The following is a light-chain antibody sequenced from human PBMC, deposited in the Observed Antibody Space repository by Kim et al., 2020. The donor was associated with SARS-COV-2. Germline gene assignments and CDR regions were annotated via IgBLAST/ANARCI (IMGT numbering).Light chain of an antibody. V-gene: IGLV1-40*01. CDR3: QTYDKNLVGRV. Sequence: QGVTISCTGSSSNIGANYDVHWYQQLPGAAPKFLITSNNGRLSGVPDRFSASKSDTSASLAITGLQADDEADYYCQTYDKNLVGRVFGGGTQLTVL. J-gene: IGLJ3*02. CDR2: SNN. CDR1: SSNIGANYD.